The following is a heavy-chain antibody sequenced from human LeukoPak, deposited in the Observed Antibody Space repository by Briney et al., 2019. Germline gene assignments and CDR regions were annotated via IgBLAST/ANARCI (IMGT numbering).Heavy chain of an antibody. J-gene: IGHJ5*02. D-gene: IGHD3-16*01. Sequence: SETLSLTCIVSGGSFSIYYWNWIRQPPGKGLEWIGYIYNSGSTDYNPSLKRRVTISADTSKNQFSLKLTSVTAADTAVYYCARDRELGSWGQGILVTVSS. CDR3: ARDRELGS. CDR2: IYNSGST. CDR1: GGSFSIYY. V-gene: IGHV4-59*01.